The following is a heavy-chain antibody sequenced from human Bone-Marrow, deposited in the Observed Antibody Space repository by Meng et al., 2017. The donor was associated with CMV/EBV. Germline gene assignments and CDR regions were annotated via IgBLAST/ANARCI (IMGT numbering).Heavy chain of an antibody. J-gene: IGHJ4*02. CDR1: GGTFSSYT. Sequence: SVKVSCKASGGTFSSYTISWVRQAPGQGLEWMGRIIPILGIANYAQKFQGRVTITADKSTSTAYMELSSLRSEDTAVYYCARFECELLRFDYWGQGTLVTVSS. CDR2: IIPILGIA. V-gene: IGHV1-69*02. CDR3: ARFECELLRFDY. D-gene: IGHD1-26*01.